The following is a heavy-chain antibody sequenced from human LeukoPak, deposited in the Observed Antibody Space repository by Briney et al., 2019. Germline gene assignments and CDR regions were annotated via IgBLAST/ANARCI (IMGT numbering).Heavy chain of an antibody. CDR3: AKVADYYDSSGYNDY. V-gene: IGHV3-23*01. Sequence: SCKASGGTFSSYAMSWVRQAPGKGLEWVSAISGSGGSTYYADSVKGRFTISRDNSKNTLYLQMNSLRAEDTAVYYCAKVADYYDSSGYNDYWGQGTLVTVSS. D-gene: IGHD3-22*01. CDR2: ISGSGGST. J-gene: IGHJ4*02. CDR1: GGTFSSYA.